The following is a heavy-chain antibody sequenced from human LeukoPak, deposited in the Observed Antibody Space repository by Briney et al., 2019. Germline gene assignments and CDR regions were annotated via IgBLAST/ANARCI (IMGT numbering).Heavy chain of an antibody. D-gene: IGHD1-26*01. CDR1: GGSISSSDYY. J-gene: IGHJ6*02. CDR2: IYYNGNT. V-gene: IGHV4-61*08. CDR3: ARGRSNYYGMDV. Sequence: PSETLSLTCTVSGGSISSSDYYWGWIRQPPGKGLEWIGYIYYNGNTDYSPSLKSRVTMSVDTSKNLFSLKVSSVTAADTAVYYCARGRSNYYGMDVWGQGTTVTVSS.